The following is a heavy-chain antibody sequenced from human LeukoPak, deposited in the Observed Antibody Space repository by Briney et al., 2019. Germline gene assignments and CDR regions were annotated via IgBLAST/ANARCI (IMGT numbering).Heavy chain of an antibody. D-gene: IGHD1-26*01. Sequence: PGGFLRLSCAASGITFSSYSMNLVRQAPGKGLEWASSISSSSSYKYYADSVKGRFTISRDNAKNSLYLQMNSLRAEDTALYYCARVWYSGSYPVDYWGQGTLVTVSS. V-gene: IGHV3-21*04. CDR2: ISSSSSYK. CDR3: ARVWYSGSYPVDY. J-gene: IGHJ4*02. CDR1: GITFSSYS.